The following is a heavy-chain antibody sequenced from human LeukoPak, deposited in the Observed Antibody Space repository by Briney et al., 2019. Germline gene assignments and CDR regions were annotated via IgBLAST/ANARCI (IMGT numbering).Heavy chain of an antibody. J-gene: IGHJ4*02. CDR3: SKKVEGRFPFDY. CDR2: INGSGVTT. Sequence: GGSLRLSCGASGFTFRTYAMSWVRQAPGKGLEWVSGINGSGVTTSYADSVKGRFTISRDNYKNMLYLQMNSLRADDTAVYYCSKKVEGRFPFDYWGQGTLVTVSS. D-gene: IGHD1-26*01. CDR1: GFTFRTYA. V-gene: IGHV3-23*01.